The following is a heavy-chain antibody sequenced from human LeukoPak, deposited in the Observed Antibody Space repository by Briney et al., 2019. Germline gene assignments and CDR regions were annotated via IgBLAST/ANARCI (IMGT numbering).Heavy chain of an antibody. CDR1: GGSISSGDYS. J-gene: IGHJ5*02. D-gene: IGHD3-10*01. CDR3: AREVGPSGGWFDP. CDR2: IYYSGST. V-gene: IGHV4-30-4*01. Sequence: PSETLSLTCTVSGGSISSGDYSWSWIRQPPGKGLEWIGYIYYSGSTYYNPSLKSRVTISVDTSKNQFSLKLSSVTAADTAVYYCAREVGPSGGWFDPWGQGTLVTVSS.